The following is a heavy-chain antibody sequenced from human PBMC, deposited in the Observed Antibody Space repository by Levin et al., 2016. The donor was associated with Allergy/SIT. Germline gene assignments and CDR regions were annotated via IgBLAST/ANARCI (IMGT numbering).Heavy chain of an antibody. Sequence: GESLKISCGASGFTFNNYGMHWVRQAPGKGLEWVAVIWYDGSNKYYTDSVKGRLTISRDNSKNTLYLQMNSLRAEDTAVYYCAREEGTTSNAFDIWGQGTMVTVSS. D-gene: IGHD1-14*01. CDR3: AREEGTTSNAFDI. V-gene: IGHV3-33*01. CDR1: GFTFNNYG. J-gene: IGHJ3*02. CDR2: IWYDGSNK.